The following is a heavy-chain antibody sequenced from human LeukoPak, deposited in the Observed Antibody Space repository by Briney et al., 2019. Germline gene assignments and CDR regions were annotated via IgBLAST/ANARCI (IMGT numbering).Heavy chain of an antibody. Sequence: ASVKVSCKVSGYTLTELSMHWVRQAPGKGLEWMGGFDPEDGETIYAQKFQGRVTITADKSTSTAYMELSSLRSEDTAVYNCARDAGNYYDSSGYTPGWFDPWGQGTLVTVSS. V-gene: IGHV1-24*01. D-gene: IGHD3-22*01. J-gene: IGHJ5*02. CDR3: ARDAGNYYDSSGYTPGWFDP. CDR2: FDPEDGET. CDR1: GYTLTELS.